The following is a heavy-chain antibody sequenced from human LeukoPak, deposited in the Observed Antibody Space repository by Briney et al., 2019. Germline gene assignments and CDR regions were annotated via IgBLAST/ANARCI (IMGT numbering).Heavy chain of an antibody. CDR2: IIPVLGTA. CDR3: ARGGSIMITFGGVIGSAFDI. J-gene: IGHJ3*02. Sequence: ASVKVSCKASGGTFSSYAISWVRQAPGQGLEWMGGIIPVLGTANYAQKFQGRVTITADESTSTAYMELSSLRSEDTAVYYCARGGSIMITFGGVIGSAFDIWGQGTMVTVSS. D-gene: IGHD3-16*01. V-gene: IGHV1-69*13. CDR1: GGTFSSYA.